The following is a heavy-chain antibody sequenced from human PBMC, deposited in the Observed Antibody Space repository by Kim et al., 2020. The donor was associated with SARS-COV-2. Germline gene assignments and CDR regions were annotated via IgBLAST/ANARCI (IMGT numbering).Heavy chain of an antibody. Sequence: ASVKVSCKASGYTFTGYYMHWVRQAPGQGLDWMGRINPNSGGTNYAQKFQGRVTMTRDTSISTAYMELSRLRSDDTVVYYCAREGRGGYDPEDYGMDVWGQGTTVTVSS. V-gene: IGHV1-2*05. D-gene: IGHD5-12*01. CDR3: AREGRGGYDPEDYGMDV. CDR1: GYTFTGYY. J-gene: IGHJ6*02. CDR2: INPNSGGT.